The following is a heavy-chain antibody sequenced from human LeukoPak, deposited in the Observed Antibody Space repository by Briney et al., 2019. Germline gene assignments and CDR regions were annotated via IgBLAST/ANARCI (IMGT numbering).Heavy chain of an antibody. CDR3: AREDYYYYGMDV. CDR2: ISYDGSNK. J-gene: IGHJ6*02. CDR1: GFTFSSYP. V-gene: IGHV3-30-3*01. Sequence: PGRSLRLSCAASGFTFSSYPLHWVRQAPGKGLEWVALISYDGSNKYYAASVKGRFTISRDNSKNTLNLQMNSLRAEDTAVYYCAREDYYYYGMDVWGQGTTVTVSS.